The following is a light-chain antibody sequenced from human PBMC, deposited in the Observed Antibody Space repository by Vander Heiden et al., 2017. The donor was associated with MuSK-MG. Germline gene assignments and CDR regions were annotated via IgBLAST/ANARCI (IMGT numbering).Light chain of an antibody. CDR2: AAS. Sequence: DIQMTHSTSSLSASVGDRVTITCRASQSIRSYLDWYQQKPGKAPKLLIYAASTLESGVPSRFSGSGSGTDFTLTISSLQPEDFATYYCQQSNNFPYTFGQGTKLEIK. CDR1: QSIRSY. V-gene: IGKV1-39*01. J-gene: IGKJ2*01. CDR3: QQSNNFPYT.